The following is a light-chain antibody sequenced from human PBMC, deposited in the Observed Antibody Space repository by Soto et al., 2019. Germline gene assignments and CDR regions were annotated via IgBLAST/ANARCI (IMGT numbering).Light chain of an antibody. J-gene: IGKJ5*01. Sequence: EIVMTQSPGTLSVSPGERVVFSCRASQSVGSNLAWYQQKPGQAPRLLIYDASNRATGIPARFSGSGSGTDFTLTISSLEPEDFAVYYCQQRSNWPPLFGQGTRLEI. V-gene: IGKV3-11*01. CDR3: QQRSNWPPL. CDR2: DAS. CDR1: QSVGSN.